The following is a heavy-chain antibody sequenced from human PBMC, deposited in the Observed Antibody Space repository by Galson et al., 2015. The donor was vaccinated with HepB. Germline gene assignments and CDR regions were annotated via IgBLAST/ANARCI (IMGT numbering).Heavy chain of an antibody. V-gene: IGHV1-18*01. Sequence: SVKVSCKASGYTFSSYSITWVRQAPGQGLEWMGWINTYNGNTEYAQKFQGRVTMTTDTSTSTAYVELRSLRSDDTAVYYCARGALIVVVGATQNNWFDPWGQGTLVTVSS. D-gene: IGHD2-15*01. J-gene: IGHJ5*02. CDR3: ARGALIVVVGATQNNWFDP. CDR1: GYTFSSYS. CDR2: INTYNGNT.